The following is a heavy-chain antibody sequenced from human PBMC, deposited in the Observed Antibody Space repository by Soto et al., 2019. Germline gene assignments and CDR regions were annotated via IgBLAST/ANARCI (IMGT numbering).Heavy chain of an antibody. Sequence: QVQLVQSGPEVRQPGSSVRVSCKSSGGTFSSSAISWVRQAPGQGLEWMGGIIPIFGTADNAQKFQGRVKITAAESTTTAYMELSSLTSEDTAVYFCARDKDRVQLGGNYYYVMDVWGQGTTVTVSS. CDR3: ARDKDRVQLGGNYYYVMDV. CDR2: IIPIFGTA. J-gene: IGHJ6*02. D-gene: IGHD1-1*01. CDR1: GGTFSSSA. V-gene: IGHV1-69*12.